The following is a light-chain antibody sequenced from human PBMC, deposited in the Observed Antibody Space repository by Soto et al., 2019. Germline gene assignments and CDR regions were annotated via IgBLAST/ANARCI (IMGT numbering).Light chain of an antibody. Sequence: QLVLTQSPSASASLGASVKLTCTLSSGYSTYGIAWHQQQPEKGPRFLMKLNSDGSHNKGDGIPDRFSGSSSGAERYLTISMLQREDEADYYCQTWGTGIWVFGGGTKLTVL. V-gene: IGLV4-69*01. CDR2: LNSDGSH. J-gene: IGLJ3*02. CDR1: SGYSTYG. CDR3: QTWGTGIWV.